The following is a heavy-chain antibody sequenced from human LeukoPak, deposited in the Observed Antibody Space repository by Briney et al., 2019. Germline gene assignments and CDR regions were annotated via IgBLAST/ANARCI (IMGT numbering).Heavy chain of an antibody. J-gene: IGHJ4*02. CDR1: GFTFNNYG. Sequence: GGSLRLSCSASGFTFNNYGMSWVRQAPGKGLEWVSSISGSGDSTYYADSVKGRFTISRDNSENTLFLQMNSLRAEDTAIYYCANQPGWGQGTLVTVSS. CDR3: ANQPG. V-gene: IGHV3-23*01. CDR2: ISGSGDST.